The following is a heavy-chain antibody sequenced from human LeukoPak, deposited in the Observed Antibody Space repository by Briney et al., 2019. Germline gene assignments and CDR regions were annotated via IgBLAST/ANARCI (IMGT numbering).Heavy chain of an antibody. D-gene: IGHD6-13*01. CDR2: IYSDNT. V-gene: IGHV3-53*01. CDR3: ARAGPSSSWHQFDY. J-gene: IGHJ4*02. CDR1: GFTVSSNS. Sequence: GGSLRLSCTVSGFTVSSNSMSWVRQAPGEGLEWVSFIYSDNTHYSDSVKGRFTISRDNSKNTLYLQMNSLRAEDTAVYYCARAGPSSSWHQFDYWGQGTLVTVSS.